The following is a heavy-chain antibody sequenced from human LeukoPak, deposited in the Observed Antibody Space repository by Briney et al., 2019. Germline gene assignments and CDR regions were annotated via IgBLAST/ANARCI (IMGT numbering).Heavy chain of an antibody. CDR2: IYESGST. CDR1: GESLNSYY. CDR3: ARDRYSSGWYEY. J-gene: IGHJ4*02. Sequence: SETLSLTCAVYGESLNSYYWSWIRQPPGKGLEWIGEIYESGSTEYNPSLKSRVTISMVPSKQQFSLSLTSVTAADTAVYYCARDRYSSGWYEYWGQGTLVTVSS. V-gene: IGHV4-34*01. D-gene: IGHD6-19*01.